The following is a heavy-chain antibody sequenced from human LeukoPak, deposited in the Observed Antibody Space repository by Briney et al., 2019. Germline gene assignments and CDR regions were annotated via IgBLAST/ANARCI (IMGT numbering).Heavy chain of an antibody. V-gene: IGHV5-51*01. CDR3: AVRTVVTEAFDI. D-gene: IGHD2-21*02. J-gene: IGHJ3*02. CDR2: IYPGDSDT. Sequence: GESLKISCKGSGYSFTSYWLGRVRQMHGKGLEWIGIIYPGDSDTRYSPSFQGQVTISADKSISTAYLQWSSLKASDTAMYYCAVRTVVTEAFDIWGQGTMVTVSS. CDR1: GYSFTSYW.